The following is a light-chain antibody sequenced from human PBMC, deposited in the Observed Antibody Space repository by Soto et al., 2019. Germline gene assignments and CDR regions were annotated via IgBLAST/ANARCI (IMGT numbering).Light chain of an antibody. J-gene: IGKJ1*01. V-gene: IGKV3-20*01. CDR1: QSVSSSY. CDR2: DAS. CDR3: HQYGSSPKT. Sequence: EIVLTQSPGTLSLSPGERATLSCRASQSVSSSYLAWYQQSPGQAPRLLIYDASSRATGIPDRFSGSGSGTDFTLTISRLEPEEFAVYYCHQYGSSPKTFGQGTKVEIK.